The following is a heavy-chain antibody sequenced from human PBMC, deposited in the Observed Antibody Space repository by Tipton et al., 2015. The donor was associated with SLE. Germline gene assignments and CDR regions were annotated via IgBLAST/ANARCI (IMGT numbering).Heavy chain of an antibody. J-gene: IGHJ5*02. Sequence: SLRLSCTVSGFTFSTYGMQWVRQAPGKGLEWVSFIRYDGSDKYYTDSVKGRFTVSRDNSKSTLYLQMNSLRAEDTALYYCAKDPYYGDSDPWGQGTLVTVSS. CDR2: IRYDGSDK. CDR3: AKDPYYGDSDP. V-gene: IGHV3-30*02. D-gene: IGHD4-17*01. CDR1: GFTFSTYG.